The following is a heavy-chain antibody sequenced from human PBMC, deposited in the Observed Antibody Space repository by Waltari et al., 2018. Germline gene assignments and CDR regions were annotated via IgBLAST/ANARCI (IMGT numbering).Heavy chain of an antibody. CDR3: ARIYYDFWSGKRYYFDY. CDR1: GFTFSSYT. CDR2: INHSGST. Sequence: VQLVESGGGLVKPGGSLRLSCAASGFTFSSYTMNWVRQAPGKGLEWIGEINHSGSTNYNPSLKSRVTISVDTSKNQFSLKLSSVTAADTAVYYCARIYYDFWSGKRYYFDYWGQGTLVTVSS. V-gene: IGHV4-34*01. D-gene: IGHD3-3*01. J-gene: IGHJ4*02.